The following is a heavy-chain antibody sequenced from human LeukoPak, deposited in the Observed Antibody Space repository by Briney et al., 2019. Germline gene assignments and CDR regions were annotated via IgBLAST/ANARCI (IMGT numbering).Heavy chain of an antibody. CDR1: GFTLSTYT. CDR2: IYFSGST. J-gene: IGHJ4*02. V-gene: IGHV4-39*07. Sequence: GSLRLSCTASGFTLSTYTMNWVRQAPGKGLERIGSIYFSGSTYYNPSLKSRVTISVDTSKNQFSLQLSSVTAADTAVYYCRTYYDILTGYYFDYWGQGTLVTVSS. D-gene: IGHD3-9*01. CDR3: RTYYDILTGYYFDY.